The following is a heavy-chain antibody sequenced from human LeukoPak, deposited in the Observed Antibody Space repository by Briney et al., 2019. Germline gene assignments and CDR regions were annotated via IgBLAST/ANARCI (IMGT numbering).Heavy chain of an antibody. CDR1: GFTFSSYA. CDR3: AKHPLAGGNPDY. CDR2: INGNGVGT. D-gene: IGHD1-14*01. V-gene: IGHV3-23*01. Sequence: GRSLRLPCAASGFTFSSYAMSWVRQTPGKGLEWVSAINGNGVGTFYAGSVVGRFTISRDNSKNTLYLQMSSLRVEDTAVYYCAKHPLAGGNPDYWGQGTLVTVSS. J-gene: IGHJ4*02.